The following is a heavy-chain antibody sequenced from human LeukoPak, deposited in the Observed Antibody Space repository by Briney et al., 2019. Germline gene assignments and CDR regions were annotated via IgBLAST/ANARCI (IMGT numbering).Heavy chain of an antibody. V-gene: IGHV1-69*05. CDR3: AKAVVTTTNWYFDL. J-gene: IGHJ2*01. Sequence: SVKVSCKASGGTFTSHSINWVRQAPGQGLEWVGGLIPGVTYANYAQRFEDTVRIATDESKTTVYLDLSSPTSEDTAVYYCAKAVVTTTNWYFDLWGQGTLVTVSS. CDR1: GGTFTSHS. CDR2: LIPGVTYA. D-gene: IGHD4-23*01.